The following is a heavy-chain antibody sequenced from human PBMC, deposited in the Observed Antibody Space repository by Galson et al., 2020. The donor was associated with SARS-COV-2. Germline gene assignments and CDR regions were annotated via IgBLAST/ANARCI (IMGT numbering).Heavy chain of an antibody. D-gene: IGHD6-19*01. CDR1: GFTVSSNY. Sequence: GGSLRLSCAASGFTVSSNYMSWVRQAPGKGLEWVSVIYSGGSTYYADSVKGRFTISRDNSKNTLYLQMNSLRAEDTAVYYCARSQWQYYFDYWGQGTLVTVSS. V-gene: IGHV3-66*01. CDR3: ARSQWQYYFDY. J-gene: IGHJ4*02. CDR2: IYSGGST.